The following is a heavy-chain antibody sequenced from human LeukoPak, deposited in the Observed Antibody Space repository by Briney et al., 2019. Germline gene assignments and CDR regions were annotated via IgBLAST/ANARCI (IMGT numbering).Heavy chain of an antibody. V-gene: IGHV5-51*01. D-gene: IGHD3-10*01. CDR3: ARSIYGSPYYYGMDV. J-gene: IGHJ6*02. CDR1: GYRFSNSW. Sequence: GESLKISCKASGYRFSNSWIGWVRQMPGKGLEWMGIIYPGDSNTKYSTSFQGQVSISADKSSNTAYLQWSGLEASDTAMYYCARSIYGSPYYYGMDVWGQGTTVTVSS. CDR2: IYPGDSNT.